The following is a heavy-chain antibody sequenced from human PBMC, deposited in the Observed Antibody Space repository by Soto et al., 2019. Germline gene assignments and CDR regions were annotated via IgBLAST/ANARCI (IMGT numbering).Heavy chain of an antibody. CDR1: GYTFTSYA. D-gene: IGHD6-19*01. Sequence: GASVKVSCKASGYTFTSYAMHWVRQAPGQRLEWMGWINAGNGNTKYSQKFQGRVTITRDTSASTAYMELSSLRSEDTAVYYCARDLDGSGWSKYFQHWGQGTLATVSS. J-gene: IGHJ1*01. CDR2: INAGNGNT. CDR3: ARDLDGSGWSKYFQH. V-gene: IGHV1-3*01.